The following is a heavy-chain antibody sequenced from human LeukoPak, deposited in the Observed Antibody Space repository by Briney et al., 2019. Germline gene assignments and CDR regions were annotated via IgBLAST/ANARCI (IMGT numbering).Heavy chain of an antibody. CDR2: IYPGDSDT. J-gene: IGHJ6*02. Sequence: AGESLKISCKGSGYSFTSYWIGWVRQMPGKGLEWMGIIYPGDSDTTYSPSFQGQVTISADKSISTAYLQWSSLKASDTAMYYCARRDGYCSSTSCYADYHYGMDVWGQRTTVTVSS. V-gene: IGHV5-51*01. CDR3: ARRDGYCSSTSCYADYHYGMDV. D-gene: IGHD2-2*01. CDR1: GYSFTSYW.